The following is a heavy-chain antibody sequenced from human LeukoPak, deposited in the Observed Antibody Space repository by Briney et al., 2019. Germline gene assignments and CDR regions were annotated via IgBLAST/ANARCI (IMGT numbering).Heavy chain of an antibody. CDR1: GFTFNTYG. CDR2: ISGSGGST. Sequence: GGSLRLSCAASGFTFNTYGMTWVRQAPGKGLEWVSAISGSGGSTDYADSVKGRSTISRDNSKNTLYLQMNSLRAEDTAVYYCAKFGLAGSGRFHDAFDIWGQGTMVIVSS. CDR3: AKFGLAGSGRFHDAFDI. V-gene: IGHV3-23*01. J-gene: IGHJ3*02. D-gene: IGHD3-10*01.